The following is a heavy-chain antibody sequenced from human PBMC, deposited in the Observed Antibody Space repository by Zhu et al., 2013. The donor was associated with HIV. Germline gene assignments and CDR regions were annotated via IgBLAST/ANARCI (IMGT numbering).Heavy chain of an antibody. CDR2: INPNNDGT. J-gene: IGHJ4*02. Sequence: QLVQSGAEVKKPGASVKISCKASAYTFTRYPIHWVRQAPGQSLEWMGYINPNNDGTIYAQKFQGRVTMSTDMSITTAYMDLTGLTFDDTALYYCARGIGSHYGDWGQGTLVTVSS. D-gene: IGHD1-26*01. CDR3: ARGIGSHYGD. V-gene: IGHV1-2*02. CDR1: AYTFTRYP.